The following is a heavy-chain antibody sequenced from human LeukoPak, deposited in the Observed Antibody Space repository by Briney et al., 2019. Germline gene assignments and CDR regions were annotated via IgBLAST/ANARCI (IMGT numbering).Heavy chain of an antibody. CDR1: GLTFSSYG. J-gene: IGHJ6*02. D-gene: IGHD6-13*01. V-gene: IGHV3-30*18. Sequence: GGSLRLSCAASGLTFSSYGMHWVRQAPGKGLEWVAVISYDGSNKYYADSVKGRFTISRDNSKNTLYLQMNSLRAEDTAVYYCAKGGYSSPTTTNYYYYGMDVWGQGTTVTVSS. CDR3: AKGGYSSPTTTNYYYYGMDV. CDR2: ISYDGSNK.